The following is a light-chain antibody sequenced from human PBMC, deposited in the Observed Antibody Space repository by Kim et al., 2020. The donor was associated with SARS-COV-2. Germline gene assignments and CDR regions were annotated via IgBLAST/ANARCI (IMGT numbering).Light chain of an antibody. J-gene: IGKJ2*01. CDR3: QQYGSSPRT. V-gene: IGKV3-20*01. CDR1: QSVSNNY. CDR2: GAS. Sequence: EIVLTQSPGTLSLSPGERATLSCRASQSVSNNYLAWYQQKPGQAPRLLIYGASSRATDIPDRFSGSGSGTDFTLTISRLEPEDFAVYYCQQYGSSPRTFGQGTKLEI.